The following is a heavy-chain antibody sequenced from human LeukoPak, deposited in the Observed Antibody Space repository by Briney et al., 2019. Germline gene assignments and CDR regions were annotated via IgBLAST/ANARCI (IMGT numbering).Heavy chain of an antibody. CDR2: IKQDGSEK. D-gene: IGHD2-2*01. J-gene: IGHJ6*02. Sequence: PGGSLRLSCAASGFTFSSYWMSWVRQAPGKGREWVANIKQDGSEKYYVDSMKGRFTISRDKAKNSLYLQMNSLRAEDTAVYYCARDGGGSTSVYYYYGMDVWGQGSTVTVSS. CDR1: GFTFSSYW. CDR3: ARDGGGSTSVYYYYGMDV. V-gene: IGHV3-7*01.